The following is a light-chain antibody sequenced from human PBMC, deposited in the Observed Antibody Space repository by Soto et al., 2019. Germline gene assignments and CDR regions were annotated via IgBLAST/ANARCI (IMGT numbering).Light chain of an antibody. J-gene: IGKJ1*01. Sequence: ELVLTQSPGTLSLSPGERATLSCRASQSVSSSSLAWYQQKPGQAPRLLMYGASKRATGIPDRFSGSGSGTEFTLTISRLEPEDFAVYYCQQYGSSSWTFGQGTKVDIK. CDR2: GAS. V-gene: IGKV3-20*01. CDR1: QSVSSSS. CDR3: QQYGSSSWT.